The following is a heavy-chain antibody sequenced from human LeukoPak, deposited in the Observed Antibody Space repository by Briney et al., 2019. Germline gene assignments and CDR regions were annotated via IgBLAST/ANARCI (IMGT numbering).Heavy chain of an antibody. J-gene: IGHJ4*02. CDR1: GGSISSSSYY. Sequence: PSETLSPTCTVSGGSISSSSYYWGWIRQPPGKGLEWIGSIYYSGSTYYNPSLKSRVTISVDTSKNQFSLKLSSVTAADTAVYYCARQCAHCSGGSCYWAFFDYWGQGTLVTVSS. CDR3: ARQCAHCSGGSCYWAFFDY. D-gene: IGHD2-15*01. V-gene: IGHV4-39*01. CDR2: IYYSGST.